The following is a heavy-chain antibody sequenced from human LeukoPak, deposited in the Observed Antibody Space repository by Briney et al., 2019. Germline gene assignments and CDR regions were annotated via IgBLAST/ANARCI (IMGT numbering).Heavy chain of an antibody. CDR2: ISGGST. CDR1: GFTFSSYA. V-gene: IGHV3-23*01. D-gene: IGHD3-10*01. Sequence: PGGSLRLSCAASGFTFSSYAMSWVRQAPGKGLEWVSAISGGSTYYADSVKGRFTISRDNSKSTLYIQMNSLRAEDTAVYYCARAKPKNMVRGLIMRRESRYYFDYWGQGTLVTVSS. CDR3: ARAKPKNMVRGLIMRRESRYYFDY. J-gene: IGHJ4*02.